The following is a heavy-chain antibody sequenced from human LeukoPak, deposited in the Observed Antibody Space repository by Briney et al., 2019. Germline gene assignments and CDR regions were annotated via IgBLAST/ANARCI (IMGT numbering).Heavy chain of an antibody. Sequence: ASVKVSCKASGGTFSSYAISWVRQAPGQGLEWMGGIIPIFGTANYAQKFQGRVTITADESTSTAYMELSGLRSEDTAVYYCARGGLRFYCSGGSCYLNWFDPWGQGTLVTVSS. CDR3: ARGGLRFYCSGGSCYLNWFDP. V-gene: IGHV1-69*13. CDR2: IIPIFGTA. D-gene: IGHD2-15*01. J-gene: IGHJ5*02. CDR1: GGTFSSYA.